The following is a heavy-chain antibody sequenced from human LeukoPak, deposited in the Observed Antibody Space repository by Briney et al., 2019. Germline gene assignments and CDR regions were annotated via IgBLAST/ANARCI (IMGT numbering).Heavy chain of an antibody. CDR1: GFTFSSYE. J-gene: IGHJ4*02. Sequence: PGGSLRLSCAASGFTFSSYEMNWVRQAPGKGLEWVSYISSSGSTIYYADSVKGRFTISRDNAKNSLYLQMNSLRAEDTAVYCCARDRDSWLDYWGQGTLVTVSS. CDR2: ISSSGSTI. CDR3: ARDRDSWLDY. D-gene: IGHD6-13*01. V-gene: IGHV3-48*03.